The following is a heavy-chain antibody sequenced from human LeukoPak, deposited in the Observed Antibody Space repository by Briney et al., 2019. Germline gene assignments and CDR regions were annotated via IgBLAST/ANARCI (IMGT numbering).Heavy chain of an antibody. V-gene: IGHV1-8*01. J-gene: IGHJ6*03. CDR1: GYTFTSYD. D-gene: IGHD5-12*01. CDR2: MNPNSGNT. Sequence: ASVKVSCKASGYTFTSYDINWVRQATGQGLEWMGWMNPNSGNTGYAQKFQGRVTMTRNTSISTAYMELSSLRSEDTAVYYCARVYAGYGPITNYYYYYMDVWGKGTTVTTSS. CDR3: ARVYAGYGPITNYYYYYMDV.